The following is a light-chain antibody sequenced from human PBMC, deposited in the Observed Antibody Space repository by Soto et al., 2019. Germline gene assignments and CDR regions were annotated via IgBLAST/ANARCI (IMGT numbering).Light chain of an antibody. CDR1: QGIGSY. J-gene: IGKJ4*01. V-gene: IGKV1-9*01. CDR2: AAS. Sequence: IQLTQSPSSLSASVGDRVTITCRASQGIGSYLAWYQHKPGKAPKLLIYAASTLQSGVPSRFSGSGSGPDFTLTISRLQPEDFATYYCQQIYNYPLTFGGGTKVDIK. CDR3: QQIYNYPLT.